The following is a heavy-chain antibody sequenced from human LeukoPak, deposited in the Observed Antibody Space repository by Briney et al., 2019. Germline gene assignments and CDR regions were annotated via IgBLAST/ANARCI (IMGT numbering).Heavy chain of an antibody. J-gene: IGHJ3*02. D-gene: IGHD3-3*01. V-gene: IGHV1-69*02. CDR2: IIPILGIA. CDR1: GGTFSSYT. Sequence: SVKVSCKASGGTFSSYTISWVRQAPGQGLEWMGRIIPILGIANYAQKFQGRVTITADKSTSTAYMELSSLRSEDTAVYYCASTRYYDFWSGYYASDIWGQGTMVTVSS. CDR3: ASTRYYDFWSGYYASDI.